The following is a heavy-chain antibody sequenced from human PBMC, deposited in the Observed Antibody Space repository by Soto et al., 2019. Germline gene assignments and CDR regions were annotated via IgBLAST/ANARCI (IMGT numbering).Heavy chain of an antibody. J-gene: IGHJ6*02. Sequence: ASVKVSCKTSGYTFPSYGISWVRQAPVQVLEWMGWISAYNGNTNYAQKLQGRVTRTKDTSRGTAYMELRSLRSDDRAVYYCARVKGGYLIGEGVGYSGMDVCGQGTTVTVS. V-gene: IGHV1-18*01. CDR1: GYTFPSYG. CDR3: ARVKGGYLIGEGVGYSGMDV. CDR2: ISAYNGNT. D-gene: IGHD2-21*01.